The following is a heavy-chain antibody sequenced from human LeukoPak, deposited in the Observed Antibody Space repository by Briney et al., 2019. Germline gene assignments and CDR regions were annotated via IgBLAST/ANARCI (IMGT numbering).Heavy chain of an antibody. CDR1: GFTVSSNY. V-gene: IGHV3-53*01. D-gene: IGHD4-23*01. J-gene: IGHJ4*02. CDR2: IYGGDST. Sequence: GGSLRLSCAVSGFTVSSNYMSWVRQAPRKGLEWVSGIYGGDSTYYADSVKGRFTISRDNSKNTLYLQMNSLRAEDTAVYYCASESPLYYDGNSGFWGQGALVTVSS. CDR3: ASESPLYYDGNSGF.